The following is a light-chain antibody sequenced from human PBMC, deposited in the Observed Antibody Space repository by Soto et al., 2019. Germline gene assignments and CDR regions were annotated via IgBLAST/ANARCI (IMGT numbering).Light chain of an antibody. CDR2: LGS. V-gene: IGKV2-28*01. J-gene: IGKJ5*01. Sequence: DIGMSLCPLCLPVNPGELASISYRSRQCLLHSNGYNYLDWYLQKPGQSPQLLIYLGSNRASGVPDRFSGSGSGTDFTLKISRVEAEDVGVYYCMQALQTPPTFGQGTRLEI. CDR1: QCLLHSNGYNY. CDR3: MQALQTPPT.